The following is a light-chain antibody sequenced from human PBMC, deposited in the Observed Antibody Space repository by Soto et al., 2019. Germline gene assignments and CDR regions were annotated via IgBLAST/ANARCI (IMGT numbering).Light chain of an antibody. CDR1: QSVSRSY. Sequence: EIVLTQSPGTLSLSPGERATLSCRASQSVSRSYLAWYQQKPDQAPSLLIYGASSRGTGIPDRFSSSGSGTDFTLTISRLEPEDFAVYYCQQYGSSPLTFGGGTKVEIK. V-gene: IGKV3-20*01. J-gene: IGKJ4*01. CDR2: GAS. CDR3: QQYGSSPLT.